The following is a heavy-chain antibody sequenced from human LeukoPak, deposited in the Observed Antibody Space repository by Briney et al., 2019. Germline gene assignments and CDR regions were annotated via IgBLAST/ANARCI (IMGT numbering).Heavy chain of an antibody. J-gene: IGHJ4*02. CDR1: GYTFTSYG. D-gene: IGHD3-22*01. CDR3: ATSTYYYDSSRSYYFDY. Sequence: ASVKVSCKASGYTFTSYGISWVRQAPGQGLEWMGWISAYNGNTNYAQKLQGRVTMTTDTSTSTAYVELRSLRSDDTAVYYCATSTYYYDSSRSYYFDYWGQGTLVTVSS. V-gene: IGHV1-18*01. CDR2: ISAYNGNT.